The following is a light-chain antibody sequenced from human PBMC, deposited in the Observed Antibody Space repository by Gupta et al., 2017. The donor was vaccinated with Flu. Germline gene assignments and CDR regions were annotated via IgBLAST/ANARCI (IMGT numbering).Light chain of an antibody. J-gene: IGLJ2*01. CDR1: NIGSKS. CDR2: DDS. V-gene: IGLV3-21*02. Sequence: SFLLTPPPSVSVAPGQTARITRGGNNIGSKSVHCYQQKPAQAPVLVVNDDSDRPSGIPERFSGSNSGSTATLTISRGEDGDEADYYCQGWDSSSDLVVFGGGTKLTVL. CDR3: QGWDSSSDLVV.